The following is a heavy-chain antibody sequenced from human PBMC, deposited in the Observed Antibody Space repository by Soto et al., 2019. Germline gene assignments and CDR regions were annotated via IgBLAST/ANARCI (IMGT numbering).Heavy chain of an antibody. J-gene: IGHJ6*02. CDR3: AKERYGSGSYGAYYYGMDV. Sequence: WGSLRLSCAASVFTFSIYGMHWVRRAPGKGLDWVAVISYDGSNKYYADSVKGRFTISRDNSKNTLYLQMNSLRAEDTAVYYCAKERYGSGSYGAYYYGMDVWGQGTTVTVSS. V-gene: IGHV3-30*18. CDR1: VFTFSIYG. D-gene: IGHD3-10*01. CDR2: ISYDGSNK.